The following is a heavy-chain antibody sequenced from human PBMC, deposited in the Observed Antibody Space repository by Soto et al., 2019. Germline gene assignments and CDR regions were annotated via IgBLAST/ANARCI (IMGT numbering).Heavy chain of an antibody. J-gene: IGHJ4*02. V-gene: IGHV3-48*01. CDR1: GFTFSSYR. CDR2: ITSSSSSI. CDR3: ARGAAGNSLSGFDY. D-gene: IGHD3-16*02. Sequence: GGSLRLSCAAPGFTFSSYRMSWVRQAPGKGLEWVSYITSSSSSIYYADSVKGRFTVSRDNAKNSLYLQMNSLRAEDTALYYCARGAAGNSLSGFDYWGQGTLVTVS.